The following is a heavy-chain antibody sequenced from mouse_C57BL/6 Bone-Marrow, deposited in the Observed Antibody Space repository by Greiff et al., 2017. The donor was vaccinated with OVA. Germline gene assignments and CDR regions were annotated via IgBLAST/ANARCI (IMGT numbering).Heavy chain of an antibody. CDR2: IWSDGST. CDR1: GFSFTSYG. Sequence: QVQLKESGPGLVAPSQSLSISCTVSGFSFTSYGVHWVRQPPGKGLEWLVVIWSDGSTTYNSALKSRLSISKDNSKCHLFLHLHRFQTDDTAMYYCSRRGDYGSSYSWFAYWGQGTLVTVSA. CDR3: SRRGDYGSSYSWFAY. J-gene: IGHJ3*01. V-gene: IGHV2-6*03. D-gene: IGHD1-1*01.